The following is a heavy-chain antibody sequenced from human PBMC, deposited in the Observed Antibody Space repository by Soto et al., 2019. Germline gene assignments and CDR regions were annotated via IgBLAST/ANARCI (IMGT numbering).Heavy chain of an antibody. Sequence: ASVKVSCKASGYTFTGYYMHWVRQAPGQGLEWMGWINPNSGGTNYAQKFQGRVTMTRDTSISTAYMELSRLRSDDTAVYYCAREGRMATAMVHTIFDYWGQGTLVTVSS. V-gene: IGHV1-2*02. CDR2: INPNSGGT. D-gene: IGHD5-18*01. J-gene: IGHJ4*02. CDR1: GYTFTGYY. CDR3: AREGRMATAMVHTIFDY.